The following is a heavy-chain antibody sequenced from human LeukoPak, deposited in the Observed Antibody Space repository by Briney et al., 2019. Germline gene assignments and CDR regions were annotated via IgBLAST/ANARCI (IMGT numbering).Heavy chain of an antibody. Sequence: WASVKVSCKASGGTFSSYAISWVRQAPGQGLEWMGGIIPISGTANYAQKFQGRLTITADKSTNTVYMELSSLRSEDTAVYYCARSITGHPNDAFDIWGQGTMVTVSS. CDR1: GGTFSSYA. CDR2: IIPISGTA. V-gene: IGHV1-69*06. D-gene: IGHD3-3*01. J-gene: IGHJ3*02. CDR3: ARSITGHPNDAFDI.